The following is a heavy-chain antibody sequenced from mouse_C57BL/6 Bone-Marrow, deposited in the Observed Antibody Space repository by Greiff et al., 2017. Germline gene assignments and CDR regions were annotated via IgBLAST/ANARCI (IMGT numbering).Heavy chain of an antibody. J-gene: IGHJ3*01. CDR3: ARRGDYGEFAY. Sequence: EVHVVESGGGLVQPGESLKLSCESNEYEFPSHDMPWVRKTPEKRLELVAAINSDGGSTYYPDTMERRIIISRDNTKKTLYLQMSSLRSEDTALYYCARRGDYGEFAYWGQGTLVTVSA. CDR2: INSDGGST. V-gene: IGHV5-2*01. CDR1: EYEFPSHD. D-gene: IGHD2-13*01.